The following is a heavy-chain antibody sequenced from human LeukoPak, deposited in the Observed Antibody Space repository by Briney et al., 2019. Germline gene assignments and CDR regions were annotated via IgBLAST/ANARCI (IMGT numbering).Heavy chain of an antibody. CDR3: ARDRSLYYYDSSDGTLLDY. V-gene: IGHV3-21*01. CDR2: ISGSSSYI. D-gene: IGHD3-22*01. CDR1: GFTFNNYD. Sequence: GGSLRLSCAASGFTFNNYDMSWVRQAPGKGLEWVSSISGSSSYIYYADSVKGRFTISRDNAKNSLYLQMNSLRAEDTAVYYCARDRSLYYYDSSDGTLLDYWGQGTLVTVSS. J-gene: IGHJ4*02.